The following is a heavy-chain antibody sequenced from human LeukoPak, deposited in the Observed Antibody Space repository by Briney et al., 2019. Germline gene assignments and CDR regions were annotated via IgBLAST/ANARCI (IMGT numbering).Heavy chain of an antibody. CDR1: GGSISSYF. Sequence: PSETLSLTRTVSGGSISSYFWSWIRQPPGKGLEWIGYIYYSGSTNYNPSLKSRVTISVDTSKNQFSLKLSSVTAADTAVYYCARDPGYSGYLTYYYYGMDVWGQGTTVTVSS. V-gene: IGHV4-59*01. J-gene: IGHJ6*02. CDR2: IYYSGST. CDR3: ARDPGYSGYLTYYYYGMDV. D-gene: IGHD5-12*01.